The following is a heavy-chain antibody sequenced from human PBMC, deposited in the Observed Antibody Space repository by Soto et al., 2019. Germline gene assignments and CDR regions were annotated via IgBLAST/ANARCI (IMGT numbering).Heavy chain of an antibody. J-gene: IGHJ2*01. Sequence: QVQLQESGPGLVKASQTLSLTCTVSGRSISSGGYYWSWIRQHPGKGLEGIGYFYYIGNTYYNPSLLRPAIISLNTSKNQFSLEVGSVTAADIALYYFSMSTGGAYWYFDLWGRGTLVTVSS. CDR3: SMSTGGAYWYFDL. V-gene: IGHV4-31*01. D-gene: IGHD2-2*01. CDR1: GRSISSGGYY. CDR2: FYYIGNT.